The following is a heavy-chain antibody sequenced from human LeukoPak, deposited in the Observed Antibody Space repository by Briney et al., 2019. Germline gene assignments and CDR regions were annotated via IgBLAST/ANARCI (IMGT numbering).Heavy chain of an antibody. J-gene: IGHJ5*02. CDR3: ARHFNWLHP. CDR1: GGSISSSCKH. CDR2: IYYSGST. V-gene: IGHV4-39*01. Sequence: PSETLSLTCTVSGGSISSSCKHWGWIRQPPGKGLEWIGSIYYSGSTYYNPSLKSRVTISGHTSKNQFSLKLSSVNAADTAVYYCARHFNWLHPWPQGTLVTVSS.